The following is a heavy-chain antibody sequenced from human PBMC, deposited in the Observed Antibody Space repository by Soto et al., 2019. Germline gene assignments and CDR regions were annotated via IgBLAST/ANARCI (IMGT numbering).Heavy chain of an antibody. V-gene: IGHV3-30*18. CDR1: GFTFSSYG. J-gene: IGHJ4*02. D-gene: IGHD2-21*02. CDR3: AKDRPGGNSAFDY. Sequence: GGSLRLSCAASGFTFSSYGMHWVRQAPGKGLEWVAVISYDGSNKYYADSVKGRFTISRDNSKNTLYLQMNSLRAEDTAVYYCAKDRPGGNSAFDYWGQGTLVTVSS. CDR2: ISYDGSNK.